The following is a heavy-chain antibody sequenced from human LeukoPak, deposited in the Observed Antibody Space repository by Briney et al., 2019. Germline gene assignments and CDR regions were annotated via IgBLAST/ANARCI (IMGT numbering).Heavy chain of an antibody. CDR3: AKVLVRDAFDI. J-gene: IGHJ3*02. Sequence: GGSLRLSCAASGFTFSCYAISWVHQAPGKGLELVSAIRGSGGSTYYADSVKGRFTISRDNSKNTRYLQMNSLRAEDTAVYYCAKVLVRDAFDIWGQGTMVTVSS. CDR2: IRGSGGST. D-gene: IGHD1-26*01. V-gene: IGHV3-23*01. CDR1: GFTFSCYA.